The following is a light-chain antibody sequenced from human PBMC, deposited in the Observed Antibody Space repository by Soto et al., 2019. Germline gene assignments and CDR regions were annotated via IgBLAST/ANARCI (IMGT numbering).Light chain of an antibody. CDR1: SSDVGGYNY. CDR2: DVS. J-gene: IGLJ3*02. V-gene: IGLV2-14*03. CDR3: SSYTSGSTGV. Sequence: QSALTQPASVSGSPGQSITISCTGTSSDVGGYNYVSWYQQHPGKAPKLMIYDVSNRPSGVSNRFSGSKSGNTASLTISGLQAEDEADYYCSSYTSGSTGVFGGGTKLTVL.